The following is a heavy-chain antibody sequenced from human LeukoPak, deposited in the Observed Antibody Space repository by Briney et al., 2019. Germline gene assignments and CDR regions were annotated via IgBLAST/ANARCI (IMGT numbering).Heavy chain of an antibody. V-gene: IGHV4-59*08. CDR1: GGSISSYP. CDR3: ARQGARFGELLSFYAMDV. D-gene: IGHD3-10*01. J-gene: IGHJ6*02. CDR2: IYYSGST. Sequence: SETLSLTCTVSGGSISSYPWNWIRQPPGKGLEWIGNIYYSGSTNYNPSLKSRVTISPDTSKNQFSLRPSSVTAADTAVYYCARQGARFGELLSFYAMDVWGQGTTVTVSS.